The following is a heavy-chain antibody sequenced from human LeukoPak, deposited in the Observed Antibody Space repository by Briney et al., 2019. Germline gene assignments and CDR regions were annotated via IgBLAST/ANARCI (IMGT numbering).Heavy chain of an antibody. J-gene: IGHJ4*02. CDR3: ARVGLYYYDSSGYRDY. CDR1: GFTVSSNY. CDR2: IYSGGST. V-gene: IGHV3-66*01. D-gene: IGHD3-22*01. Sequence: PGGSLRLSCAASGFTVSSNYMSWVRQAPGKGLEWVSVIYSGGSTYYADSVKGRFTISRDNSKNTLYLQMNRLRAEDTAVYYCARVGLYYYDSSGYRDYWGQGTLVTVSS.